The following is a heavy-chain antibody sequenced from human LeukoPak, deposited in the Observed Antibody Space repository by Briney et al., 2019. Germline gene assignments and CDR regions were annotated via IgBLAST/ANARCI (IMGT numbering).Heavy chain of an antibody. Sequence: SQTLSLTCTVSGGSISSGGYYWSWIRQHPGKGLEWIGYIYYSGSTYYNPSLKSRVTISVDTSKNQFSLKLSSVTAADTAVYYCARGTAHPVYYYGMDVWGQGTTVTVSS. CDR1: GGSISSGGYY. D-gene: IGHD1-1*01. CDR3: ARGTAHPVYYYGMDV. V-gene: IGHV4-31*03. CDR2: IYYSGST. J-gene: IGHJ6*02.